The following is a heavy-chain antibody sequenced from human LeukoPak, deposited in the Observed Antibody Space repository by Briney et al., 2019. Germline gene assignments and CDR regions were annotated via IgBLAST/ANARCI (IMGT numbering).Heavy chain of an antibody. V-gene: IGHV3-23*01. J-gene: IGHJ6*02. Sequence: GGSLRLSCAASGFTFSSYAMSWVRQAPGKGLEWVSAISGSGGSTYYADSVKGRFTISRDNSKNTLYLQMNSLRAEDTAVYYCARAADSGYGTRFYGMDVWGQGTTVTVSS. CDR1: GFTFSSYA. CDR2: ISGSGGST. CDR3: ARAADSGYGTRFYGMDV. D-gene: IGHD5-12*01.